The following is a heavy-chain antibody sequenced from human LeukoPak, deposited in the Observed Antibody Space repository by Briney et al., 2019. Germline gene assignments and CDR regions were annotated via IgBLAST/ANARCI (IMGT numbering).Heavy chain of an antibody. CDR2: IKSKIDGDTT. CDR3: TTELGLSFGVRYFDH. J-gene: IGHJ4*02. D-gene: IGHD3-10*01. Sequence: KSGGSLRLSCAASGFTFSNAWMSSVRQAPGKGLEWVGHIKSKIDGDTTGYAAPVKGRFTISRDDSQNMLYLQMNRLKTEDTAVYYCTTELGLSFGVRYFDHRGQGTSATVSS. CDR1: GFTFSNAW. V-gene: IGHV3-15*01.